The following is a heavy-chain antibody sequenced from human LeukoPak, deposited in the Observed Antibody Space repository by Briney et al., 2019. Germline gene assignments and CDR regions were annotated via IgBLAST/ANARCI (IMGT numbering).Heavy chain of an antibody. CDR3: AKFPPHYYGSGSYDY. J-gene: IGHJ4*02. CDR2: IKQDGSEK. CDR1: GFTFSSYW. Sequence: PGGSLRLSCAASGFTFSSYWMSWVRQAPGKGLEWVANIKQDGSEKDYVDSVKGRFTISRDNAKNSLYLQMNSLRVEDTAVYYCAKFPPHYYGSGSYDYWGQGTLVTVSS. V-gene: IGHV3-7*01. D-gene: IGHD3-10*01.